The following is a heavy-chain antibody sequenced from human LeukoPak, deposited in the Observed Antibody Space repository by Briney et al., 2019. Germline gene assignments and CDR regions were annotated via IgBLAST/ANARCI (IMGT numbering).Heavy chain of an antibody. Sequence: SETLSLTCTVSGGSISSGDYYWSWIRQPPGKGLEWIGYIYYSGSTYYNPSLKIRVTISVDTSKNQFSLKLSSVTAADTAVYSCASRRITIFGVASNDAFDIWGQGTMVTVSS. CDR2: IYYSGST. CDR1: GGSISSGDYY. CDR3: ASRRITIFGVASNDAFDI. J-gene: IGHJ3*02. D-gene: IGHD3-3*01. V-gene: IGHV4-30-4*08.